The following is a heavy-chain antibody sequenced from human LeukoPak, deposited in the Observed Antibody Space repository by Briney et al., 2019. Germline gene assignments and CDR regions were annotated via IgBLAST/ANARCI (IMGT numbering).Heavy chain of an antibody. D-gene: IGHD6-6*01. CDR1: GFTFSSYA. Sequence: SGGSLRLSCAASGFTFSSYAMSWVRQVPGRGLAWVYVISGSGDNQYFPDSVKGRFTIHRDNSKNMLDLQMNSLRAEDTAVYYCAKWKYSNSGIDDYWGQGTLVTVSS. V-gene: IGHV3-23*01. CDR2: ISGSGDNQ. J-gene: IGHJ4*02. CDR3: AKWKYSNSGIDDY.